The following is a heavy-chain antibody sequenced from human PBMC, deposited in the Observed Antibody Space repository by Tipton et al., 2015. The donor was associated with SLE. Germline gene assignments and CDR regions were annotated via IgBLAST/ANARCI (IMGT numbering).Heavy chain of an antibody. CDR2: VHSSGST. D-gene: IGHD3-10*01. J-gene: IGHJ4*02. V-gene: IGHV4-59*08. CDR1: GGSISSYY. CDR3: ARHRGYFTVSDYIDY. Sequence: LRLSCTVSGGSISSYYWSWIRQPPGKRLEWIGHVHSSGSTHYNPSLKSRVTISVDTSKNQFSLKVRSVTAADTAVYYCARHRGYFTVSDYIDYWGQGALVTVSS.